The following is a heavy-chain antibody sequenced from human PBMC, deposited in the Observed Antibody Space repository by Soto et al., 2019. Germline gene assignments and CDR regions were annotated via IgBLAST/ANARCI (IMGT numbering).Heavy chain of an antibody. V-gene: IGHV3-30-3*01. CDR2: ISYDGYNK. CDR3: ARLSYYGSGSYYNLYYYYGMDI. CDR1: GFTFSSYS. J-gene: IGHJ6*02. D-gene: IGHD3-10*01. Sequence: RRLSCAASGFTFSSYSMHWVRQAPGKGLEWVALISYDGYNKYYADSVKGRFTISRDNSKNTLYVEVNSLRAEDTAVYYCARLSYYGSGSYYNLYYYYGMDILGQGTTVTGSS.